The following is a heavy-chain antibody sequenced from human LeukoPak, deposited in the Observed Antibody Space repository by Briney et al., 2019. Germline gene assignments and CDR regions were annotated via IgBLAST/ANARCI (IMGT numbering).Heavy chain of an antibody. CDR3: ARDKIAVAGKGFDY. V-gene: IGHV1-8*01. J-gene: IGHJ4*02. Sequence: ASVKVSCKASGYTFTSYDINWVRQATGQGLEWMGWMNPNSGNTGYAQKFQGRATMTRNISISTAYMELSSLRSEDTAVYYCARDKIAVAGKGFDYWGQGTLVTVSS. CDR2: MNPNSGNT. CDR1: GYTFTSYD. D-gene: IGHD6-19*01.